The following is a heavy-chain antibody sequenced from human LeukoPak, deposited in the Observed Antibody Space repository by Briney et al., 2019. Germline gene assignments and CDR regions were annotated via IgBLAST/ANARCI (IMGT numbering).Heavy chain of an antibody. CDR3: ARDGVLRHFDWLYYFDY. V-gene: IGHV3-11*01. Sequence: GGSLRLSCAASGFTFSDYYMFTIRQAPGKGLEWVSYISSSGSTKYYADSVKGRFTISRDNAKNSLYLQMNSLRAEDTAVYYCARDGVLRHFDWLYYFDYWGQGTLVTVSS. CDR1: GFTFSDYY. CDR2: ISSSGSTK. J-gene: IGHJ4*02. D-gene: IGHD3-9*01.